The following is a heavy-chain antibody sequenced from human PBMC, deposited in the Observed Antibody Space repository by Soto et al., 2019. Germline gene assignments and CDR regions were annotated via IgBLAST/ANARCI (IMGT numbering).Heavy chain of an antibody. CDR3: ARSRFWSGLIYSHYYYMDV. J-gene: IGHJ6*03. D-gene: IGHD3-3*01. V-gene: IGHV4-34*01. CDR1: GGSFSGYY. CDR2: INHSGST. Sequence: SETLSLTCAVYGGSFSGYYWSWIRQPPGKGLEWIGEINHSGSTNYNPSLKSRVTISVDTSKNQFSLKLSSVTAADTAVYYCARSRFWSGLIYSHYYYMDVWGKGTTVTVSS.